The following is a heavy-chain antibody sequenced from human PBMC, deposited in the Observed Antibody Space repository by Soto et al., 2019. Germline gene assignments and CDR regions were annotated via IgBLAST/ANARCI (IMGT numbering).Heavy chain of an antibody. J-gene: IGHJ6*02. CDR2: IFHTLCK. D-gene: IGHD2-2*01. V-gene: IGHV4-4*02. CDR1: VYSINNTYG. Sequence: SETLSLTCFLSVYSINNTYGGSGVRQAPGKCLEWVGEIFHTLCKSYMPSLRVLITLSVDTSKNQFSLKLTSVTAADTAVYYCERAVYCTTANCWEDFNYYNIDVWSQGTAVTVSS. CDR3: ERAVYCTTANCWEDFNYYNIDV.